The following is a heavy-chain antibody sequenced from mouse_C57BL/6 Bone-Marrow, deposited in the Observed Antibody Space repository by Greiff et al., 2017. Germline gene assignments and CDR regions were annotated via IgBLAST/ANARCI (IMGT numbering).Heavy chain of an antibody. CDR2: IDPENGDT. J-gene: IGHJ4*01. CDR3: TTNPGAMDY. CDR1: GFNIKDDY. Sequence: VQLQQSGAELVRPGASVKLSCTASGFNIKDDYMHWVKQRPEQGLEWIGWIDPENGDTEYASKFQGKATITADTSSNTAYLQLSSLTSEDTAVDYCTTNPGAMDYWGQGTSVTVSS. V-gene: IGHV14-4*01.